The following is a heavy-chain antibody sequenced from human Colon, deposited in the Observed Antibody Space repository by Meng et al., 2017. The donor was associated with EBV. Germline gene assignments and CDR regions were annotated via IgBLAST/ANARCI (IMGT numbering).Heavy chain of an antibody. D-gene: IGHD2-21*02. CDR1: GGSMSSGNYY. V-gene: IGHV4-30-4*01. CDR2: IHHSGSA. J-gene: IGHJ4*02. Sequence: QGPRQGSVPGLVEPPPPLSLTCTFSGGSMSSGNYYWSWIRHPPGKGLEWIGYIHHSGSAYYNPSLKSRVTISVDESKNQFSLRLSSVTAADTAVYYCARVGAYCGGDCYHPRWGQGTLVTVSS. CDR3: ARVGAYCGGDCYHPR.